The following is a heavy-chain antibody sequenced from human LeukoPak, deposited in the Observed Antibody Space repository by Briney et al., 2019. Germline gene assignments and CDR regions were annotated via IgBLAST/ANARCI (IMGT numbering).Heavy chain of an antibody. CDR1: GGTFSSYA. D-gene: IGHD3-3*01. CDR3: ARDMEDAFDI. V-gene: IGHV1-69*05. CDR2: IIPIFGTA. J-gene: IGHJ3*02. Sequence: GASVKVSCKASGGTFSSYAISWVRQAPGQGLEWMGGIIPIFGTANYAQKFQGRVTITTDESTSTAYMELSSLRSEDTAVYYCARDMEDAFDIWGQGTMVTVSS.